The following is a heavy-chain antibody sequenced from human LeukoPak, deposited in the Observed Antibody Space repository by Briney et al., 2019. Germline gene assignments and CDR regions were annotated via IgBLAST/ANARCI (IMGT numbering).Heavy chain of an antibody. V-gene: IGHV1-58*02. CDR3: AREKNRSLGYSYGLAY. Sequence: ASVKVSCKASGFTFTSSAMQWVRQARGQRLEWIGWIVVGSGNTNYAQKFQERVTITRDMSTSTAYMELSSLRSEDTAVYYCAREKNRSLGYSYGLAYWGQGTLVTVSS. J-gene: IGHJ4*02. D-gene: IGHD5-18*01. CDR1: GFTFTSSA. CDR2: IVVGSGNT.